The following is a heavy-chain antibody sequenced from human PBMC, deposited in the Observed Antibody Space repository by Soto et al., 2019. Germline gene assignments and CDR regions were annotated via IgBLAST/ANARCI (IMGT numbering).Heavy chain of an antibody. CDR1: GFTFTSSA. J-gene: IGHJ6*03. CDR2: IVAYNGNT. CDR3: ARDALRFFGSPYYMDV. V-gene: IGHV1-58*01. Sequence: ASVKVSCKASGFTFTSSAVQWVRQARGQRLEWIGWIVAYNGNTNYAQKFQERVTITTDTSTSTAYMELRSLRSDDTAVYYCARDALRFFGSPYYMDVWGKGTTVTVSS. D-gene: IGHD3-3*01.